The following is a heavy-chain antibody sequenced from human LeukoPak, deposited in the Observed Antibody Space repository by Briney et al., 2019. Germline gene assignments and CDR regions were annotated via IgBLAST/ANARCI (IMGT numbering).Heavy chain of an antibody. J-gene: IGHJ6*03. V-gene: IGHV4-38-2*02. CDR2: IYHSGST. CDR1: GYSISSGYY. CDR3: ARGGRGVVVAATYYYYYMDV. D-gene: IGHD2-15*01. Sequence: SETLSLTCTVSGYSISSGYYWGWIRQPPGKGLEWIGSIYHSGSTYYNPSLKSRVTISVDTSKNQFSLKLSSVTAADTAVYYCARGGRGVVVAATYYYYYMDVWGKGTTVTVSS.